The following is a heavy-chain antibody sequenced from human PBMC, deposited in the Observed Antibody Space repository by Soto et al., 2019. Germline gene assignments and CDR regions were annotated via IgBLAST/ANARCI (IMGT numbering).Heavy chain of an antibody. CDR3: ARDFAYFDS. V-gene: IGHV4-61*01. Sequence: SETLSLTCTVSGGSFKSGSYSWSWIRQHPGKGLEWIGYVYHTGRTSYNPSLKSRVSISMDTSKNQFSLNLDSVTAADTAVYFCARDFAYFDSWGQGNLVTVSS. J-gene: IGHJ4*02. CDR2: VYHTGRT. D-gene: IGHD3-3*01. CDR1: GGSFKSGSYS.